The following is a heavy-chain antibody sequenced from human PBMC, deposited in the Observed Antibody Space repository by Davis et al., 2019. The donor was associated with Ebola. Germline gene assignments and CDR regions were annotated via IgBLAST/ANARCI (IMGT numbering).Heavy chain of an antibody. CDR3: ARDPLGSSGYYGMDV. J-gene: IGHJ6*04. V-gene: IGHV1-3*01. CDR1: GYTFTSYA. Sequence: ASVKVSCKASGYTFTSYAIHWVRQAPGQRLEWMGWINAGNGNTKYSQKFQGRVTTSRDTSASTAYLDLTSLRSEDTAVFYCARDPLGSSGYYGMDVWGKGTTVTGSS. CDR2: INAGNGNT. D-gene: IGHD3-10*01.